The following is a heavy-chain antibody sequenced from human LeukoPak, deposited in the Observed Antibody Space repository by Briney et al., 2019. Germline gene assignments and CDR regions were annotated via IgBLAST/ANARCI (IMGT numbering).Heavy chain of an antibody. D-gene: IGHD3-10*01. CDR1: GYTFTGYY. J-gene: IGHJ4*02. Sequence: ASVKVSCKASGYTFTGYYMHWVRQAPGQGLEWVGLVNPNNGDTKYAQTFQGRVTMTRDTSVSTAYMELSRLRSDDTAVYYCARDSRVTNGDYWGQGTLVTVSS. V-gene: IGHV1-2*02. CDR2: VNPNNGDT. CDR3: ARDSRVTNGDY.